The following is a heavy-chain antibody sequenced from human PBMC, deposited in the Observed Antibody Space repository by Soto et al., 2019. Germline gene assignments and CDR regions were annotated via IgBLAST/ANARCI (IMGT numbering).Heavy chain of an antibody. V-gene: IGHV3-30-3*01. D-gene: IGHD6-19*01. Sequence: QVQLVESGGGVVQPGRSLRLSCAASGFTFSSYAMHWVRQAPGKGLEWVAVISYDGSNKYYADSVKGRFTISRDNSKNTLYLQMNSLRAEDTAVYYCARDGDSSGWVAFDIWGQGTMVTVSS. J-gene: IGHJ3*02. CDR2: ISYDGSNK. CDR1: GFTFSSYA. CDR3: ARDGDSSGWVAFDI.